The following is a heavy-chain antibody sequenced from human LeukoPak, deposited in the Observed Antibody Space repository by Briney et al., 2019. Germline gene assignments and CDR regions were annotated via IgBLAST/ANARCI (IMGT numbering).Heavy chain of an antibody. Sequence: PSQTLSLTCTVSGGSISSGDYYWSWIRQPPGKGLEWIGYIYYSGSTYYNPSLKSRVTISVDTSKNQFSLKLSSVTAADTAVYYCARGGVPAANWNRFDPWGQGTLVTVSS. D-gene: IGHD2-2*01. CDR3: ARGGVPAANWNRFDP. CDR2: IYYSGST. J-gene: IGHJ5*02. CDR1: GGSISSGDYY. V-gene: IGHV4-30-4*01.